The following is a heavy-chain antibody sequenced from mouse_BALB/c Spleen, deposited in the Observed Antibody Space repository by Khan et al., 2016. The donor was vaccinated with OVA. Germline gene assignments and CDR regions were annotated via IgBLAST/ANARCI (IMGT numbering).Heavy chain of an antibody. D-gene: IGHD2-14*01. V-gene: IGHV1-26*01. CDR2: VNPNTGYT. Sequence: VQLKQSGPDLVKPAASVKMSCKASGYSFTGYYMNWVKQSHGKSLECIGRVNPNTGYTTYNQKFKGKAIFIVDTSSSTAYMELRSLTSEDSAVYYCSRGYDCFAYWGQGTLVTVSA. CDR3: SRGYDCFAY. CDR1: GYSFTGYY. J-gene: IGHJ3*01.